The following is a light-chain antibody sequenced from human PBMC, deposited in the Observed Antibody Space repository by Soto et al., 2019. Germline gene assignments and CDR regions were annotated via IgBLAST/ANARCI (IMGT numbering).Light chain of an antibody. CDR2: DAS. CDR1: QNIDDY. CDR3: QQYNSYWM. Sequence: DIQMTQSPSTLSASVGDRVTITCRASQNIDDYLAWYQQKPGKAPKLLIYDASNLKSGVPSRFSGSGSGTEFTLIISSLQPDDFATYYCQQYNSYWMFGLGTKVDIK. V-gene: IGKV1-5*01. J-gene: IGKJ1*01.